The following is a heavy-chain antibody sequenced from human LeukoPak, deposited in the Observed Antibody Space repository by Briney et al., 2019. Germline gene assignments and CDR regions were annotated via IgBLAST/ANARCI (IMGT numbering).Heavy chain of an antibody. CDR3: ARDPGSSGWFYYYYGMDV. D-gene: IGHD6-19*01. J-gene: IGHJ6*02. CDR2: IWYDGSNK. Sequence: GGSLRLSCAASGFTFSSYGTHWVRQAPGKGLEWVAVIWYDGSNKYYADSVKGRFTISRDNSKNTLYLQMNSLRAEDTAVYYCARDPGSSGWFYYYYGMDVWGQGTTVTVSS. CDR1: GFTFSSYG. V-gene: IGHV3-33*01.